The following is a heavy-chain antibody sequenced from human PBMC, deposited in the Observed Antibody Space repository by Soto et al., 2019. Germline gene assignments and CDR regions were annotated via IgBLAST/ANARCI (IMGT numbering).Heavy chain of an antibody. CDR3: AREGYSYGYHYYYGMDV. CDR1: GGTFSSYT. J-gene: IGHJ6*02. V-gene: IGHV1-69*04. D-gene: IGHD5-18*01. CDR2: IIPILGIA. Sequence: SVKVSCKASGGTFSSYTISWVRQAPGQGLEWMGRIIPILGIANYAQKFQGRVTITADKSTSTAYMELSSLRSEDTAVYYCAREGYSYGYHYYYGMDVWGQGTTVTVSS.